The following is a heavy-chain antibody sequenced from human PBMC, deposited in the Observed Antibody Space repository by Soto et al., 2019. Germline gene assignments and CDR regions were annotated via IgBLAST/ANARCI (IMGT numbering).Heavy chain of an antibody. V-gene: IGHV3-9*01. J-gene: IGHJ4*02. CDR2: LSWNSGTI. Sequence: LRLSCAASGFTFDDYAMHWVRQVTGKGLEWVSGLSWNSGTIDYADSVKGRFTISRDNAKNSLHLQMNSLKPEDTAFYYCAKAESSGWYYSLDYWGQGTLVTVSS. CDR1: GFTFDDYA. CDR3: AKAESSGWYYSLDY. D-gene: IGHD6-19*01.